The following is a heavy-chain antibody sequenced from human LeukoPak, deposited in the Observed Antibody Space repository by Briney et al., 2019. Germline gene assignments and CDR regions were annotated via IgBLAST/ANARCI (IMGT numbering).Heavy chain of an antibody. J-gene: IGHJ4*02. V-gene: IGHV4-39*01. D-gene: IGHD5-24*01. CDR3: ASHTNANYRYYFDY. CDR2: IYYDGNT. Sequence: SETLSLTCTVSGGSISSSRYYWGWIRQPPGKGLEWIGSIYYDGNTWYSPSLKSRVTISVDTSKNQFSLKLSSVTAADTAVYYCASHTNANYRYYFDYWGQGTLVTVSS. CDR1: GGSISSSRYY.